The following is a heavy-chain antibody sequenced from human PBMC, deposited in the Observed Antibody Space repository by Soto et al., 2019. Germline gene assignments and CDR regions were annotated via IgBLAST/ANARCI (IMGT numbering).Heavy chain of an antibody. D-gene: IGHD4-17*01. V-gene: IGHV4-34*01. J-gene: IGHJ4*02. CDR1: GGSFSGYY. CDR3: ARSVTVTTSPYYFDY. Sequence: QVQLQQWGAGLLKPSETLSLTCAVYGGSFSGYYWSWIRQPPGKGLEWIGEINHSGSTNYNPSRKSRVTISVDPSKNQFSLKLSSVTAADTAVYYCARSVTVTTSPYYFDYWGQGTLVTVSS. CDR2: INHSGST.